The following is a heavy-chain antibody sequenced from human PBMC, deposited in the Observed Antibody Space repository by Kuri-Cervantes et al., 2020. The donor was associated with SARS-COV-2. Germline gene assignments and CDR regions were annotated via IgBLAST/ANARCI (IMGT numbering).Heavy chain of an antibody. Sequence: ASVKVSCKASGYTFTSYAMHWVRQAPGQRLEWMGWINAGNGNTKYSQKFQGRVTITRDTSASTAYMELSSLRSEDTAVYYCARERILPRRAFGNEFDYWGQGTLVTVSS. D-gene: IGHD1-1*01. V-gene: IGHV1-3*01. J-gene: IGHJ4*02. CDR1: GYTFTSYA. CDR2: INAGNGNT. CDR3: ARERILPRRAFGNEFDY.